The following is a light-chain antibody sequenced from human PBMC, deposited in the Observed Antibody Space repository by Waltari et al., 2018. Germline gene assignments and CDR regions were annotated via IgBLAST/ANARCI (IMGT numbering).Light chain of an antibody. CDR3: QQYYSSPPA. Sequence: DIVMTQSPDSLAVSLGERATINCKSSQSVLYSSNNKNYLAWYQQKPGLPPKLLIYWASTRESGVPDRFSGSGSGTDFTLTISSLQAEDVAVYYCQQYYSSPPAFGGGTKV. V-gene: IGKV4-1*01. J-gene: IGKJ4*01. CDR1: QSVLYSSNNKNY. CDR2: WAS.